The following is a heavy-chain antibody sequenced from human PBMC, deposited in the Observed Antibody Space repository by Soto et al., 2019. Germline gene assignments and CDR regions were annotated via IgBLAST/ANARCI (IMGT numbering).Heavy chain of an antibody. V-gene: IGHV3-23*01. D-gene: IGHD1-20*01. CDR2: ISGNGDVT. Sequence: GGSLRLSCAASGFTFSNHAMSWVRQAPGKGLEWVSAISGNGDVTYYADSVKGRFTISRDNSKNTPYLQMSSLRAEDTAVYYCAKDTTITGHSSRSFDCWGQGTLVTVSS. J-gene: IGHJ4*02. CDR1: GFTFSNHA. CDR3: AKDTTITGHSSRSFDC.